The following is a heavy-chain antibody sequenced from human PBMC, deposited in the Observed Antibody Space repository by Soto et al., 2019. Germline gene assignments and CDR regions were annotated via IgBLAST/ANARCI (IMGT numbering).Heavy chain of an antibody. CDR2: INPNSGGT. Sequence: GASVKVSCKASGYTFIDYFIHWVRQAPGQGLEWMGWINPNSGGTNYAQKFQGWVTMTRDTSISTAYMELSRLRSDDTAVYYCARVPHSSSSLDYWGQGTLVTVSS. D-gene: IGHD6-6*01. CDR3: ARVPHSSSSLDY. CDR1: GYTFIDYF. J-gene: IGHJ4*02. V-gene: IGHV1-2*04.